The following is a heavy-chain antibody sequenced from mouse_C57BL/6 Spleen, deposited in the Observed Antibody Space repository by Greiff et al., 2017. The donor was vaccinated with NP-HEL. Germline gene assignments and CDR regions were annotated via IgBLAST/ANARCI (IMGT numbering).Heavy chain of an antibody. V-gene: IGHV10-1*01. CDR2: IRSKSNNYAT. D-gene: IGHD4-1*01. Sequence: EVMLVESGGGLVQPKGSLKLSCAASGFSFNTYAMNWVRQAPGKGLEWVARIRSKSNNYATYYADSVKDRFTISRDDSESMLYLQMNNLKTEETAMYYCVRSYWEGPFDYGGQGTTLTVSS. J-gene: IGHJ2*01. CDR3: VRSYWEGPFDY. CDR1: GFSFNTYA.